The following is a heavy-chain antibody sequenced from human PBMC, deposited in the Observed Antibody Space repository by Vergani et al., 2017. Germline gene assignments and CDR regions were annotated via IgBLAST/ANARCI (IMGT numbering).Heavy chain of an antibody. J-gene: IGHJ3*02. Sequence: RLVQSGGGLAHPGGSLRPSCAASGLPVSGFAFNTYAMIWVRQAPGKGREWVSGISATGDENTDYADSVKGRFTISRDNSKSTLFLQMNSLRAEETAGYYWARPNKGATGGVGAFDIWGQGTMVTVSS. D-gene: IGHD1-26*01. V-gene: IGHV3-23*04. CDR1: GLPVSGFAFNTYA. CDR2: ISATGDENT. CDR3: ARPNKGATGGVGAFDI.